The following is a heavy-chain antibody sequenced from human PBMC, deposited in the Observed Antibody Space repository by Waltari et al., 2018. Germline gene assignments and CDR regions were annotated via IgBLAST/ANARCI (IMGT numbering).Heavy chain of an antibody. Sequence: QLQLQESGPGLVKPSETLSLTCTVSGGSIGSNNYYWFWVRQPPGKGLQWIGTMYFTGRTYYNPALKSRVTIPVDTSKNRFSRKLTSVTAADTAVYFCASRPEFTSGSAIDFWGQGTLVTVSS. D-gene: IGHD6-19*01. CDR1: GGSIGSNNYY. CDR3: ASRPEFTSGSAIDF. V-gene: IGHV4-39*02. CDR2: MYFTGRT. J-gene: IGHJ4*02.